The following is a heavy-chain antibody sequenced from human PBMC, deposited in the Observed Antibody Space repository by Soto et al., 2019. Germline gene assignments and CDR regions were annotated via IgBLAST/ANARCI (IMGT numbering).Heavy chain of an antibody. D-gene: IGHD3-10*01. Sequence: AGGSLRLSCAASGFTVSTNYMNWVRQAPGKGLEWVSVIFSDGNTYYADSVKGRFTISRDNSKNTVYFQMNSLRDEDTAVYFCAGSALTPAFVDSWGRGPLVTVSS. CDR2: IFSDGNT. J-gene: IGHJ4*02. V-gene: IGHV3-66*01. CDR3: AGSALTPAFVDS. CDR1: GFTVSTNY.